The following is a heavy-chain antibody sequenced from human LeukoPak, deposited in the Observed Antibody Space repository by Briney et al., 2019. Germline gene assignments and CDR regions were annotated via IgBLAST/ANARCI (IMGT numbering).Heavy chain of an antibody. J-gene: IGHJ4*02. D-gene: IGHD7-27*01. Sequence: SETLSLTCTVSGGSISSYYWSWIRQPAGKGLEWIGRIYTSGSTNYNPSLKSRVTMSVDTSKNQFSLKLSSVTAADTAVYYCAGDRAGDGPLYYFDYWGQGTLVTVSS. CDR3: AGDRAGDGPLYYFDY. V-gene: IGHV4-4*07. CDR2: IYTSGST. CDR1: GGSISSYY.